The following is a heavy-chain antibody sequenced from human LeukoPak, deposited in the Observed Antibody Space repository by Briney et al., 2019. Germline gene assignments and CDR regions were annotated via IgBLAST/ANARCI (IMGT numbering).Heavy chain of an antibody. Sequence: GASVKVSCKASGYTFTGYYMHWVRQAPGQGLEWMGWINPNSGGTNYAQKFQGRVTMTRDTSISTAYMELSRLRSDDTAVYYCASHKTIVGATTPGPLFDYWGQGTLVTVSS. D-gene: IGHD1-26*01. J-gene: IGHJ4*02. CDR2: INPNSGGT. CDR1: GYTFTGYY. V-gene: IGHV1-2*02. CDR3: ASHKTIVGATTPGPLFDY.